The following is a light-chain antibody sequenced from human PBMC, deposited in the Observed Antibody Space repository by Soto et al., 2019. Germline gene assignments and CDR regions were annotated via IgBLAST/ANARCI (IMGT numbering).Light chain of an antibody. CDR3: QQGDSTPYA. V-gene: IGKV1-39*01. CDR1: QTISTY. CDR2: DAS. Sequence: DIQMTQSPSSLSASVGDRVTITCRASQTISTYLNWYQQKPGKAPRLLIYDASSLLSGVPSRFSGSGSGTDFTLTIASLQPEGFSTYYCQQGDSTPYAFGQGTKVEI. J-gene: IGKJ2*01.